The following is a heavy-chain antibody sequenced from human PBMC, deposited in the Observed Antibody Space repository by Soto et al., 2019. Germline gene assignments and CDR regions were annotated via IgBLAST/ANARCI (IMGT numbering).Heavy chain of an antibody. CDR3: AVPGAGDFDY. J-gene: IGHJ4*02. CDR1: GTSISNSNW. CDR2: IYHSGTT. Sequence: QVQLQESGPGLVEPSGTLSLTCAVSGTSISNSNWWSWVRQSPGKGLEWIGEIYHSGTTNCNPSLKSRLTISVDKSKNQFFLRLTSVTAPDTAVYYCAVPGAGDFDYWGQGTLVTVSS. D-gene: IGHD6-13*01. V-gene: IGHV4-4*02.